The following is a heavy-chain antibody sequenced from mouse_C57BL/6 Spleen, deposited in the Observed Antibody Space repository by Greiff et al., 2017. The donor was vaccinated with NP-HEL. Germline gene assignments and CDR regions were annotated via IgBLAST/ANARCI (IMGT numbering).Heavy chain of an antibody. CDR1: GYAFTNYL. CDR3: ARDSSGPGAY. D-gene: IGHD3-2*02. V-gene: IGHV1-54*01. J-gene: IGHJ3*01. Sequence: QVQLKQSGAELVRPGTSVKVSCKASGYAFTNYLIEWVKQRPGQGLEWIGVINPGSGGTNYNEKFKGKATLTADKSSSTAYMQLSSLTSEDSAVYFCARDSSGPGAYWGQGTLVTVSA. CDR2: INPGSGGT.